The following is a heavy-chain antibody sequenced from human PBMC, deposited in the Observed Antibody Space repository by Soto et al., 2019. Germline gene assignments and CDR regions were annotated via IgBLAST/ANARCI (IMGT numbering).Heavy chain of an antibody. CDR2: INPNSGGT. D-gene: IGHD6-19*01. J-gene: IGHJ6*02. CDR1: GYTFTGYY. Sequence: QVQLVQSGAEVKKPGASVKVSCKASGYTFTGYYMHWVRQAPGQGLEWMGWINPNSGGTNYAQKFQGWVTMTMDTSISTAYMELSRLRSDDTAVYYCASAFGGIAVAGTREWGMDVWGQGTTVTVSS. CDR3: ASAFGGIAVAGTREWGMDV. V-gene: IGHV1-2*04.